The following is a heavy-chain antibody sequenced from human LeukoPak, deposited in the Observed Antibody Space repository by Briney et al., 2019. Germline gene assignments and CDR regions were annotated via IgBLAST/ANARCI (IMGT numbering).Heavy chain of an antibody. CDR3: ARVTHYYYYYMDV. J-gene: IGHJ6*03. V-gene: IGHV4-38-2*02. CDR1: GYSISSGYY. CDR2: IHHSGST. Sequence: SETLSLTCTVSGYSISSGYYWGWIRQPPGKGLEWIGSIHHSGSTYYNPSLKSRVTISVDTSKNQFSLKLSSVTAADTAVYYCARVTHYYYYYMDVWGKGTTVTVSS.